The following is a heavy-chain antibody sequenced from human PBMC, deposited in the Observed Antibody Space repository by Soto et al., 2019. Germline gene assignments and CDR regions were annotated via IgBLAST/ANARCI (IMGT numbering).Heavy chain of an antibody. CDR3: ARDGPYYYASRMDV. Sequence: EVQLVESGGGLVEPVGSLRLSCVASGIRVSSNYMTWVRQAPGKGLEWVSVLHSGGDTYYANSVKGRFTISRHDSTNTVFLQMNSLTAEDTAVYYCARDGPYYYASRMDVWGQGTTVTVSS. CDR1: GIRVSSNY. V-gene: IGHV3-53*04. CDR2: LHSGGDT. D-gene: IGHD3-10*01. J-gene: IGHJ6*02.